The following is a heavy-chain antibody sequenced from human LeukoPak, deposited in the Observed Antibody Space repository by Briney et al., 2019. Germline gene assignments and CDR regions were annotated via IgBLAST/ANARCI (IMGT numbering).Heavy chain of an antibody. CDR3: ATDAYSSSSWFDY. CDR2: ISYDRSNK. Sequence: PGRSLRLSCAASGFTFSSYGMHWVRQAPGKGLEWVAVISYDRSNKYYADSVKGRFTISRDNSKNTLYLQMNSLRAEDTAVYYCATDAYSSSSWFDYWGQGTLVTVSS. D-gene: IGHD6-6*01. J-gene: IGHJ4*02. V-gene: IGHV3-30*03. CDR1: GFTFSSYG.